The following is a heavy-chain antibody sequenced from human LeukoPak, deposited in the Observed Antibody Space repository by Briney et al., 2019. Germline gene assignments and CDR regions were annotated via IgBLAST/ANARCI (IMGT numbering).Heavy chain of an antibody. V-gene: IGHV3-30*18. CDR1: GFTFSIYG. CDR3: AKGSTFFDS. Sequence: PGGSLRLSCATSGFTFSIYGMHWVRQAPGKGLEWWAVISYDDGSNKYYADSVKGRFTISRDNSKNTLYLQMNSLRPEDTAVYYCAKGSTFFDSWGQGTLVTVSS. CDR2: ISYDDGSNK. D-gene: IGHD2/OR15-2a*01. J-gene: IGHJ4*02.